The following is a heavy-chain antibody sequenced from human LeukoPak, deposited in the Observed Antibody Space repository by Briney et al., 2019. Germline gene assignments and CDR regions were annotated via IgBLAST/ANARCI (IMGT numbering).Heavy chain of an antibody. CDR3: ANRDRVGTIRD. CDR2: ISESRDAT. V-gene: IGHV3-23*01. Sequence: GGSLRLSCTASGITFSNYAMNWVRQAPGEGLEWVSTISESRDATWNAASVKGRLTISRDKSKNTLYLQMNSLRAEDTAIYYCANRDRVGTIRDWGQGTLVTVSS. J-gene: IGHJ4*02. CDR1: GITFSNYA. D-gene: IGHD5-24*01.